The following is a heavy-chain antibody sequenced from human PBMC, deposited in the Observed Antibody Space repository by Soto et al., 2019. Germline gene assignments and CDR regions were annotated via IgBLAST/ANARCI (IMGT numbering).Heavy chain of an antibody. CDR2: IYYTGLT. D-gene: IGHD1-26*01. CDR3: ATLRGLREVSPYFDY. J-gene: IGHJ4*02. Sequence: QVQLQESGTGLLKPSETLSLTCTVYGASINNYHWTWIRQPPGKGLEWIAYIYYTGLTNFNPSLKSRVNISRDPSKSQLSLKLRYVTASDTAGYDCATLRGLREVSPYFDYWGQGLMVTVSS. CDR1: GASINNYH. V-gene: IGHV4-59*08.